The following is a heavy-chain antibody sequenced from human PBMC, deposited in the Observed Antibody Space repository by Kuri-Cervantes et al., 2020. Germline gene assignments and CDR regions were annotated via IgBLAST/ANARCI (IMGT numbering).Heavy chain of an antibody. CDR2: ISYDGSSK. Sequence: GESLKISCAASGFTFSSYGMHWVRQAPGKGLEWVAVISYDGSSKYSADSVKGRFTISRDNSKKTLYLHMNSLRVEDTAVYYCARARGVLWFGALQYGMDVWGQGTMVTVSS. CDR1: GFTFSSYG. CDR3: ARARGVLWFGALQYGMDV. J-gene: IGHJ6*02. V-gene: IGHV3-30*03. D-gene: IGHD3-10*01.